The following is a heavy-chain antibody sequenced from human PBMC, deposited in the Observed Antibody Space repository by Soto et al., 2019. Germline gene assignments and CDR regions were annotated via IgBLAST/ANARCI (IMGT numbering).Heavy chain of an antibody. J-gene: IGHJ6*03. Sequence: GGSLRLSCAASGFTFSSYAMSWVRQAPGKGLEWVSAISGSGGSTYYADSVKGRFTISRDNSKNTLYLQMNSLRAEETAVYYCAKDHRGYCSGGSCPSPPYYMDVWGKGTTVTVSS. V-gene: IGHV3-23*01. D-gene: IGHD2-15*01. CDR3: AKDHRGYCSGGSCPSPPYYMDV. CDR1: GFTFSSYA. CDR2: ISGSGGST.